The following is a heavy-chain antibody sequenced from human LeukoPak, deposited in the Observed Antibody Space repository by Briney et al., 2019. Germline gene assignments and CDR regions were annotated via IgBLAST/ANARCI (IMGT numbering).Heavy chain of an antibody. Sequence: GGSLRLSCAASGFTFRSYEMNWVRQAPGKGLERVSYISSSGSTIYYADSVKGRFTISRDNAKNSLYLQMNSLRAEDTAVYYCAELGITMIGGVWGKGTTVTISS. CDR2: ISSSGSTI. V-gene: IGHV3-48*03. CDR1: GFTFRSYE. J-gene: IGHJ6*04. CDR3: AELGITMIGGV. D-gene: IGHD3-10*02.